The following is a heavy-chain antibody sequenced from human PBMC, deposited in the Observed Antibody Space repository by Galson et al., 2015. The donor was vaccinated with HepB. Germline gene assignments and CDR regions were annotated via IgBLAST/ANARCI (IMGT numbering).Heavy chain of an antibody. J-gene: IGHJ3*01. CDR1: GFTFSGSA. CDR3: AGLPEEVEPVQLAFNV. CDR2: IRSKTKNYAT. Sequence: SLRLSCAASGFTFSGSAIHWVRQASGKGLEWVGRIRSKTKNYATAYAASVKDRFTVSRDDVKNTAYLQMNSLKTEDTAVYYCAGLPEEVEPVQLAFNVWGQGTLVTVSS. D-gene: IGHD2-2*01. V-gene: IGHV3-73*01.